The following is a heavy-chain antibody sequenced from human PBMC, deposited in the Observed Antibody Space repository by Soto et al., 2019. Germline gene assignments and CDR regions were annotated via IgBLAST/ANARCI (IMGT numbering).Heavy chain of an antibody. CDR1: GFTFSSYG. CDR3: ASKGDFWSGYSV. CDR2: IWYDGSNK. V-gene: IGHV3-33*01. D-gene: IGHD3-3*01. J-gene: IGHJ6*02. Sequence: GGSLRLSCAASGFTFSSYGMHWVRQAPGKGLEWVAVIWYDGSNKYYADSVKGRFTISRDNSKNTLYLQMNSLRAEDTAVYYCASKGDFWSGYSVWGQGTTVTVSS.